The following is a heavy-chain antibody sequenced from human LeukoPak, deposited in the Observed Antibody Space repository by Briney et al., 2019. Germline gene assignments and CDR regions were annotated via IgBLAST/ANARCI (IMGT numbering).Heavy chain of an antibody. CDR2: ISGSGGST. CDR1: GFTFSSYA. V-gene: IGHV3-23*01. D-gene: IGHD2-2*01. CDR3: AKDTPVNIVVVPAANS. Sequence: GGSLRLSCAASGFTFSSYAMSWVRQAPGKGLEWVSAISGSGGSTYYADSVKGRFTISRDNSKNTLYLQMNSLRAEDTAVYYCAKDTPVNIVVVPAANSWGQGTLVTVSS. J-gene: IGHJ4*02.